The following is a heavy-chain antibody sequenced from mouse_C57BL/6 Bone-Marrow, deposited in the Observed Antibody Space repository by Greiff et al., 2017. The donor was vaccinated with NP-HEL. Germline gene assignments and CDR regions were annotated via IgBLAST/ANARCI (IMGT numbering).Heavy chain of an antibody. CDR1: DSEVFPIAY. CDR3: ARERATVVATHWYFDV. Sequence: QVQLQQSGSELRSPGSSVKLSCKDFDSEVFPIAYMSWVRQKPGHGFEWIGGILPSIGRTIYGEKFEDKATLDADTLSNTAYLELNSLTSEDSAIYYCARERATVVATHWYFDVWGTGTTVTVSS. J-gene: IGHJ1*03. CDR2: ILPSIGRT. V-gene: IGHV15-2*01. D-gene: IGHD1-1*01.